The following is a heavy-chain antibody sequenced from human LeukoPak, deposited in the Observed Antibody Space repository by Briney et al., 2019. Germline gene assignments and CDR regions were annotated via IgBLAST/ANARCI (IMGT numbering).Heavy chain of an antibody. Sequence: SETLSLTCTVSGGSISSSSYYWGWIRQPPGKGLEWIGSIYYSGSTYYNPSLKSRVTISVDTSKNQFSLKLSSVTAADTAVYYCARAPNALRYFDWLLGPFDYWGQGTLVTVSS. CDR3: ARAPNALRYFDWLLGPFDY. J-gene: IGHJ4*02. D-gene: IGHD3-9*01. V-gene: IGHV4-39*07. CDR1: GGSISSSSYY. CDR2: IYYSGST.